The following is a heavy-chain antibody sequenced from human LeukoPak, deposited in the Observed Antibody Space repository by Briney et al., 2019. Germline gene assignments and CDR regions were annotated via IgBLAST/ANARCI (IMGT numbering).Heavy chain of an antibody. CDR2: IFGSGGST. D-gene: IGHD6-19*01. Sequence: GGSLRLSCAASGFTFSSYAMYWVRQAPGKGLEWVSGIFGSGGSTHYADSAKGRFTVSRDNSKNTVYLQMNSLRAEDTAVYHCAKTTTGYSSGRFPGWPVDYWGQGTLVTVSS. CDR3: AKTTTGYSSGRFPGWPVDY. J-gene: IGHJ4*02. CDR1: GFTFSSYA. V-gene: IGHV3-23*01.